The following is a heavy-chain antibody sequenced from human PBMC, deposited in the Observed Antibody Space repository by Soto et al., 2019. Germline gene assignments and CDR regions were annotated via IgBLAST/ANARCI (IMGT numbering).Heavy chain of an antibody. CDR3: ARIRHGGYDGAASAHPFDY. CDR2: IFSNDEK. J-gene: IGHJ4*02. D-gene: IGHD5-12*01. CDR1: GFSLSNARMG. V-gene: IGHV2-26*01. Sequence: QVTLKESGPVLVKPTETLTLTCTVSGFSLSNARMGVSWIRQPPGKALEWLAHIFSNDEKSYSTSLKSRLTISKDTSKSQVVLTMTNMDPVDTATDYCARIRHGGYDGAASAHPFDYWGQGTLVTVSS.